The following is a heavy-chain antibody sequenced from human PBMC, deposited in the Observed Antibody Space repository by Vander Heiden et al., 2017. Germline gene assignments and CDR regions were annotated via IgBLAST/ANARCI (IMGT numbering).Heavy chain of an antibody. CDR1: GLICSSHA. J-gene: IGHJ4*02. Sequence: EVQLLQSGGGLVKPGGSLRLSCGSSGLICSSHAMSWVRQAPGKGQGWISGINGGASKTYYADSVTGRFTISRDNSNNTVYLQMDSLTVEDTALYFCVKGVYSYRLKCYDFWGQGTLVTVSS. CDR3: VKGVYSYRLKCYDF. D-gene: IGHD3-16*02. V-gene: IGHV3-23*01. CDR2: INGGASKT.